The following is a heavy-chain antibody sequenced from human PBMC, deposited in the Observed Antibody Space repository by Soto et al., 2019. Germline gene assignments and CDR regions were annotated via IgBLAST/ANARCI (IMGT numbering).Heavy chain of an antibody. J-gene: IGHJ5*02. D-gene: IGHD2-2*01. V-gene: IGHV4-59*01. Sequence: SETLSLTCTVSGGSISSYYWSWIRQPPGKGLEWIGYIYYSGSTNYNPSLKSRVTISVDTSKNQFSLKLSSVTAADTAVYYCAREECSSTSCYGSSWFDPWGQGTLVTVSS. CDR1: GGSISSYY. CDR2: IYYSGST. CDR3: AREECSSTSCYGSSWFDP.